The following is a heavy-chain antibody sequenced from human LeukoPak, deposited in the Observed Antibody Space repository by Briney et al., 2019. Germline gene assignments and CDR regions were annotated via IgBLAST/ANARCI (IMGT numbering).Heavy chain of an antibody. CDR1: GYFISSGFY. CDR2: LYHTGIT. V-gene: IGHV4-38-2*02. D-gene: IGHD1/OR15-1a*01. CDR3: AREALQQPYY. J-gene: IGHJ4*02. Sequence: SETLSLTCTVSGYFISSGFYWGWIRQPPGKGLEWIGSLYHTGITYYNPSLKSRVTMSVDTSKNQFSLKVNSVTAADTAVYYCAREALQQPYYWGQGILVTVSS.